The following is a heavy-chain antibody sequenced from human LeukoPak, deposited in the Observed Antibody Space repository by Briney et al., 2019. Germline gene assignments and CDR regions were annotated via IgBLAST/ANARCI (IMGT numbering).Heavy chain of an antibody. CDR2: INGDGSRA. CDR3: SRGNYFDY. Sequence: GGSLRLSCAASGFTFSGYWMHWVRQAPGKGPVWVSVINGDGSRAIYADSVKGRFTISRDNAKNTLYLQMASLTAEDTAVYYCSRGNYFDYWGQGALVTVSS. CDR1: GFTFSGYW. J-gene: IGHJ4*02. V-gene: IGHV3-74*01.